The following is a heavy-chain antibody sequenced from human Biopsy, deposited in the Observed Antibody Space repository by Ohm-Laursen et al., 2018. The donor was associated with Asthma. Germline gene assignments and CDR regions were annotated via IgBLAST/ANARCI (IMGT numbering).Heavy chain of an antibody. V-gene: IGHV1-2*06. CDR1: GYPFIGYH. CDR2: INPNSGAT. D-gene: IGHD6-13*01. CDR3: ARGQKSAGDRWFDP. J-gene: IGHJ5*02. Sequence: ASVKVSCTVSGYPFIGYHIHWMRQAPGQGLEWTGRINPNSGATNYAQKFQGRVTMTRDTSISTAYMEVSRLRSDDTAVYYCARGQKSAGDRWFDPWGQGTLVTVSS.